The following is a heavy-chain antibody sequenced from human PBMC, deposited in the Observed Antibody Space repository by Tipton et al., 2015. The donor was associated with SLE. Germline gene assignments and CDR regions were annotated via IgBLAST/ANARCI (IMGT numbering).Heavy chain of an antibody. CDR2: VYNSVYSSGNT. CDR1: GDSIRRYY. V-gene: IGHV4-4*08. D-gene: IGHD5-24*01. J-gene: IGHJ4*02. Sequence: TLSLTCTVSGDSIRRYYWSLIRQPPGKGLQWIGNVYNSVYSSGNTNYDPSLQSRVTTSFDRSKNQFSLRLSSVTAADTAVYYCSRMASTNALWGQGTLVSVSS. CDR3: SRMASTNAL.